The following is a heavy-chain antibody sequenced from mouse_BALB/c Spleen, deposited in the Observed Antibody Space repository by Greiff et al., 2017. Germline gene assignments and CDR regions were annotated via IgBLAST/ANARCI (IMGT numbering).Heavy chain of an antibody. Sequence: QVQLQQSGAELVKPGASVKLSCKASGYTFTSYYMYWVKQMPGQGLEWIGEINPSNGGNNFNEKFKSKATLTVDKSSSTAYMQRSSLTSEDSAVYYCTRSEGPAWFAYWGQGTLVTVSA. CDR1: GYTFTSYY. CDR2: INPSNGGN. V-gene: IGHV1S81*02. D-gene: IGHD3-3*01. J-gene: IGHJ3*01. CDR3: TRSEGPAWFAY.